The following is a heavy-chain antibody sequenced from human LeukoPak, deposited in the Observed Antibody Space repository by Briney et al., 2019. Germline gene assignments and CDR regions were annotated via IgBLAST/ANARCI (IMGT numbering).Heavy chain of an antibody. Sequence: SETLSLTCTVSGYSISSGYYWGWIRQPPGKGLEWIGSIYHSGSTYYNPSLKSRVTISVDTSKNQFSLKLSSVTAADTAVYYCARDESGIGWFDPWGQGTLVTVSS. V-gene: IGHV4-38-2*02. D-gene: IGHD3-3*01. J-gene: IGHJ5*02. CDR1: GYSISSGYY. CDR3: ARDESGIGWFDP. CDR2: IYHSGST.